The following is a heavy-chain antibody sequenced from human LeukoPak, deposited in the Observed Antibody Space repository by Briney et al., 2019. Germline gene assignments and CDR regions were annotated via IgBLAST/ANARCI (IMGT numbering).Heavy chain of an antibody. V-gene: IGHV1-2*02. CDR3: ARVRSMAAAGFQH. CDR1: GYTFTGYY. D-gene: IGHD6-13*01. J-gene: IGHJ1*01. Sequence: ASVKVSCKASGYTFTGYYMHWVRQAPGQGLEWMGWINPNSGGTNYAQKFQGRVTMTRDTSISTAYMELSRLRSDDTAVYYCARVRSMAAAGFQHWGQGTLVTVSS. CDR2: INPNSGGT.